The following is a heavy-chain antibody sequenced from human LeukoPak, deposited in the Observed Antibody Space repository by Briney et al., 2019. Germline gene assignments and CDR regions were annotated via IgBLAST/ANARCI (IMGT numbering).Heavy chain of an antibody. D-gene: IGHD2-15*01. J-gene: IGHJ5*02. CDR3: AKAPDGSSYWFDP. Sequence: GRSLRLSCAASGFTFSSYGMHWVRQAPGKGLEWVAVIWYDGSNKYYADSVKGRFTISRDNSKNTLYLQMNSLRAEDTAVYYCAKAPDGSSYWFDPWAREPWSPSPQ. CDR2: IWYDGSNK. CDR1: GFTFSSYG. V-gene: IGHV3-33*06.